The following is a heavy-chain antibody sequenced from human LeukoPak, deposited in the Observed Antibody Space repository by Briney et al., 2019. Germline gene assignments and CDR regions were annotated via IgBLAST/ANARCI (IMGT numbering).Heavy chain of an antibody. J-gene: IGHJ4*02. CDR2: INPNSGGT. D-gene: IGHD3-22*01. V-gene: IGHV1-2*02. CDR3: ARDLPEGSSGYALLSYES. Sequence: ASVKVSCKASGYTFTGYYMHWVRPAPGQGLEWMGWINPNSGGTNYAQKFQGRVTMTRDTSISTAYMELSRLRSDDTAVYYCARDLPEGSSGYALLSYESWGQGTLVTVSS. CDR1: GYTFTGYY.